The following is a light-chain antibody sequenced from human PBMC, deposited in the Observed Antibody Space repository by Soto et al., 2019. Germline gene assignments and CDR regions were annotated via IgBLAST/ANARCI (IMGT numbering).Light chain of an antibody. J-gene: IGLJ2*01. CDR2: RNN. CDR1: SSNIGSNY. CDR3: AAWDDSLSGPV. Sequence: QPVLTQPPSASGTPGQRVTISCSGSSSNIGSNYVYWYQQLPGTAPKLLIYRNNQRPSGVPDRFSGSNSGTSASLAISGLRSEDEADYYCAAWDDSLSGPVFGGGTKLTVL. V-gene: IGLV1-47*01.